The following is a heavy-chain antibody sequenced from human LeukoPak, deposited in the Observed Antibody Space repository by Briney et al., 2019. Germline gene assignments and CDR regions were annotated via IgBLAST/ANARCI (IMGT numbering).Heavy chain of an antibody. Sequence: GGSLRLSCAVSGFTFRPYTMNWVRQPPGKGLEWVSSITGTGSYIYYADSVKGRFTISRDDAKNSLSLHMNSLRAEDAAMYYCARDGSYYGGYYFDSWGLGTLVTVSS. CDR1: GFTFRPYT. D-gene: IGHD1-26*01. CDR3: ARDGSYYGGYYFDS. CDR2: ITGTGSYI. V-gene: IGHV3-21*01. J-gene: IGHJ4*02.